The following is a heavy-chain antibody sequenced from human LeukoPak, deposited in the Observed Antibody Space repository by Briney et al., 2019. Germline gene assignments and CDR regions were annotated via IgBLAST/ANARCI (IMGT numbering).Heavy chain of an antibody. Sequence: GGSLRLSCAASGFTFSSYSMNWVRQAPGKGLEWVGFIRSKAYGGTTKNAASVKGRFTISRDDSRSIAYLQMNGLKTEDTAVYYCTRRYNYDSSGYYYVRDAFDIWGQGTMVTVSS. J-gene: IGHJ3*02. CDR2: IRSKAYGGTT. CDR1: GFTFSSYS. V-gene: IGHV3-49*04. D-gene: IGHD3-22*01. CDR3: TRRYNYDSSGYYYVRDAFDI.